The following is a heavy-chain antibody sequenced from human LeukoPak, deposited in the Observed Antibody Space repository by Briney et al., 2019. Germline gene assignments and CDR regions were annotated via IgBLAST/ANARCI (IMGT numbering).Heavy chain of an antibody. J-gene: IGHJ4*02. Sequence: PGGSLRLSCAASGFTVSSNYMSWVRQAPGKGLEWVSVIYSGGSTYYADSVKGRFTISRDNSKNTLYLQMNSLRAEDTAVYYCARETPETTGWYFNSGGREPLVPV. CDR2: IYSGGST. CDR3: ARETPETTGWYFNS. D-gene: IGHD6-19*01. V-gene: IGHV3-53*01. CDR1: GFTVSSNY.